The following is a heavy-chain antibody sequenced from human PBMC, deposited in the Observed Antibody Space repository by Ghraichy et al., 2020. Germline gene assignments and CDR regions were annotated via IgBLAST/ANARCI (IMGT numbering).Heavy chain of an antibody. D-gene: IGHD3-22*01. CDR3: AKVRGGYYDDSGYVEVSYFDY. J-gene: IGHJ4*02. CDR1: GFTFSNYA. V-gene: IGHV3-23*01. Sequence: GALRLSCAASGFTFSNYAMSWVRQAPGKGLEWVSAISGSGGSTYNSDSVKGRFTISRDNSKNTLYLQMNILRAEDTAVYYCAKVRGGYYDDSGYVEVSYFDYWGQGTQVTVSS. CDR2: ISGSGGST.